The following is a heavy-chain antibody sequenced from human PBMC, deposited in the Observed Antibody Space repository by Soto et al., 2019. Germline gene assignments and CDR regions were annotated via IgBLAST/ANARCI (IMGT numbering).Heavy chain of an antibody. CDR3: ARRGGRFDY. D-gene: IGHD3-16*01. J-gene: IGHJ4*02. CDR2: IYWDGDK. V-gene: IGHV2-5*02. CDR1: GFSLTTSGVG. Sequence: QITLKESGPTLVKPTQTLTLTCTFSGFSLTTSGVGVGWIRQPPGKALEWLALIYWDGDKRYSPSLKTRLTXRKDTSKNQVVLTLTTMDPVDTATYYCARRGGRFDYWGQGTLVTVSS.